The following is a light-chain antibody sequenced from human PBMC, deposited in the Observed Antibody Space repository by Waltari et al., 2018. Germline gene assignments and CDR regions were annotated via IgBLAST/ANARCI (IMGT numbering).Light chain of an antibody. CDR2: KVS. CDR3: MQGTHWPYT. J-gene: IGKJ2*01. Sequence: DVVMTQSPLSLPVTLGQPASISCRSSQSLVYSDGNTYLSWFQQRPGQSPRRLIYKVSDRDSGVPDRFSCSGSGTDFTLKISRVEAEDVGVYYCMQGTHWPYTFGQGTKLEIK. V-gene: IGKV2-30*01. CDR1: QSLVYSDGNTY.